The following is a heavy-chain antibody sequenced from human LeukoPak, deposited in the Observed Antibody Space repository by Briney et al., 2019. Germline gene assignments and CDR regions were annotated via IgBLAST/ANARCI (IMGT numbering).Heavy chain of an antibody. Sequence: PGGSLRLSCDASGFNFKSYGMHWVRQAPGKGLEWVALISYDGTQTYYADSVKGRFTIFRDNAKDSVYLQMNSLRAEDSAIYYCAREGFYFFDFWGQGTLVTVSS. V-gene: IGHV3-30*03. CDR1: GFNFKSYG. CDR3: AREGFYFFDF. J-gene: IGHJ4*01. CDR2: ISYDGTQT.